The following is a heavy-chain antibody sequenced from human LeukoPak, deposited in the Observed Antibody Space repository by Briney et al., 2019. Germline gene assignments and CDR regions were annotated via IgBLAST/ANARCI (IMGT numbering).Heavy chain of an antibody. J-gene: IGHJ3*02. Sequence: PGGSLRLSCAASGFTFSSYWMNWVRQAPGKGLEWVANINQDGSAKYYVDSVKGRFTFSRDNAMNSLYLQMNSLRAEDTALYYCAKDRGDGYNYGGSDAFDIWGQGTMVTVSS. CDR1: GFTFSSYW. CDR2: INQDGSAK. CDR3: AKDRGDGYNYGGSDAFDI. D-gene: IGHD5-24*01. V-gene: IGHV3-7*03.